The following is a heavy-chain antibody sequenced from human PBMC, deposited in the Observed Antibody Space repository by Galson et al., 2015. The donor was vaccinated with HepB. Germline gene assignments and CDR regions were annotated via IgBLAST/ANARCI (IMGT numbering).Heavy chain of an antibody. CDR2: IIPIFGTA. Sequence: VSCKASGYTFTSYGISWVRQAPGQGLEWMGGIIPIFGTANYAQKFQGRVTITADESTSTAYMELSSLRSEDTAVYYCARPTAPVNYYDFLRTTTKNYYYYGMDVWGQGTTVTVSS. J-gene: IGHJ6*02. D-gene: IGHD3-3*01. CDR3: ARPTAPVNYYDFLRTTTKNYYYYGMDV. V-gene: IGHV1-69*01. CDR1: GYTFTSYG.